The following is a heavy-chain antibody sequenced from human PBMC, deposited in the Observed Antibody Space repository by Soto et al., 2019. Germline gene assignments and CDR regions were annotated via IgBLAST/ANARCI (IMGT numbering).Heavy chain of an antibody. CDR3: ARGSSSWIGAGLRWFDP. Sequence: SETLSLTCTVSGGSISSYYWSWIRQPAGKGLEWIGRIYTSGSTNYNPSLKSRVTMSVDTSKNQFSLKLSSVTAADTAVYYCARGSSSWIGAGLRWFDPWGQGTLVTVSS. CDR1: GGSISSYY. J-gene: IGHJ5*02. CDR2: IYTSGST. D-gene: IGHD6-13*01. V-gene: IGHV4-4*07.